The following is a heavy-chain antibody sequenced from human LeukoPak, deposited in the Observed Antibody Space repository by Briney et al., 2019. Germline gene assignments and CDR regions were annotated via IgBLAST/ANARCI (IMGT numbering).Heavy chain of an antibody. D-gene: IGHD6-13*01. J-gene: IGHJ5*02. CDR2: IYYSGST. CDR1: GGSVSSGSYY. V-gene: IGHV4-61*01. Sequence: PSETLSLTCTVSGGSVSSGSYYWSWIRQPPGKGLEWIGYIYYSGSTNYNPSLKSRVTISVDTSKNQFSLKLSSVTAADTAVYYCARRSSSWYRGGFDPWGQGTLVTVSS. CDR3: ARRSSSWYRGGFDP.